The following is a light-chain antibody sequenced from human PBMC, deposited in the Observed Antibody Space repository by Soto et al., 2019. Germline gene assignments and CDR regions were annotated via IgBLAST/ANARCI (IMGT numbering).Light chain of an antibody. Sequence: EIVLTQSPATLSLSPGERATLSCRASQSVSSYLAWYQQRPGQAPRLLIYDASNRATGIPARFSGSGSGTDFTVTISSLEPEDFAVYYCQQRSTWPPALTFGGGTKVEIK. J-gene: IGKJ4*01. V-gene: IGKV3-11*01. CDR2: DAS. CDR1: QSVSSY. CDR3: QQRSTWPPALT.